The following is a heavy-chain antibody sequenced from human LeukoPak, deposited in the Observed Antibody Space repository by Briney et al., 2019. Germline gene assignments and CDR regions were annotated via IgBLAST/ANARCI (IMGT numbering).Heavy chain of an antibody. J-gene: IGHJ5*01. V-gene: IGHV3-23*01. CDR3: AKPISGGLAVTADWFAP. CDR2: INANSGTR. D-gene: IGHD6-19*01. Sequence: GGSLRLSCEASGFAFSFFAMSWLRQAPGKGLEWVSTINANSGTRSYAASVRGRFTISIDNSKNTLYLQLNTLRADDTAVNYCAKPISGGLAVTADWFAPWGQGTLVVVSS. CDR1: GFAFSFFA.